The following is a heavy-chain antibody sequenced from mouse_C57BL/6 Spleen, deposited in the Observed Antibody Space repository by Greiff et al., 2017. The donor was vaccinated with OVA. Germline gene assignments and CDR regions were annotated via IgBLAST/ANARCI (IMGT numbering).Heavy chain of an antibody. CDR3: AKKASYYDYDALYRDFEV. D-gene: IGHD2-4*01. Sequence: VQLQQSGPGLVQPSQSLSITCTVSGFSLTSYGVHWVRQSPGKGLEWLGVIWRGGSTDYNAAFMSRLSITKDNSKSQVFFKMNSLQADDTAIYYSAKKASYYDYDALYRDFEVWGTGRTGTASS. CDR1: GFSLTSYG. CDR2: IWRGGST. V-gene: IGHV2-5*01. J-gene: IGHJ1*03.